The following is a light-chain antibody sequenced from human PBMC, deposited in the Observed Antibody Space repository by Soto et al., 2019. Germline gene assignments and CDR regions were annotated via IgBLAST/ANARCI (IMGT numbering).Light chain of an antibody. Sequence: IGMPESPATLSVSPGERATLSCRASQSVSSNLAWYQQKPGQAPRLLIYGASTRATGIPARFSGSGSGTEFTLTISSLQSEDFAVYYCQQYNNWPPGTFGQGTKVDIK. V-gene: IGKV3-15*01. CDR2: GAS. CDR3: QQYNNWPPGT. CDR1: QSVSSN. J-gene: IGKJ1*01.